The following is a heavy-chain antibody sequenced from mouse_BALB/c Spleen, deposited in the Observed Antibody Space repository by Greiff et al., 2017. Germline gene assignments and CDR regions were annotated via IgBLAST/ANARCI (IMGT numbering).Heavy chain of an antibody. Sequence: EVKLVESGGGLVKPGGSLKLSCAASGFTFSSYAMSWVRQSPEKRLEWVAEISSGGSYTYYPDTVTGRFTISRDNAKNTLYLEMSSLRSEDTAMYYCARVITTADYYAMDYWGQGTSVTVSS. J-gene: IGHJ4*01. CDR2: ISSGGSYT. D-gene: IGHD1-2*01. CDR1: GFTFSSYA. CDR3: ARVITTADYYAMDY. V-gene: IGHV5-9-4*01.